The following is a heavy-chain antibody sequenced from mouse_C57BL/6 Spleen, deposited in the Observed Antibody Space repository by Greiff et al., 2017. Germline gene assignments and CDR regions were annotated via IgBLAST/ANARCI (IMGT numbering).Heavy chain of an antibody. V-gene: IGHV1-15*01. CDR3: TRKALYHHGRFDY. D-gene: IGHD1-1*01. CDR2: IDPETGGT. Sequence: QVHVKQSGAELVRPGASVTLSCKASGYTFTDYEMHWVKQTPVHGLEWIGAIDPETGGTAYNQKFKGKAILTADKSSSTAYMELRSLTSEDSAVYYCTRKALYHHGRFDYWGQGTTLTVSS. CDR1: GYTFTDYE. J-gene: IGHJ2*01.